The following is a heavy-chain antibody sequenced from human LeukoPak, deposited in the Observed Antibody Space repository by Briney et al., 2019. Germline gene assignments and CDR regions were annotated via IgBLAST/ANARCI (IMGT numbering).Heavy chain of an antibody. Sequence: SETLSLTCTVSGGSISSYYWSWIRQPPGKGLEWIGYIYYSGSTNYNPSLKSRVTISVDTSKNQFSLKLSSVTAADTAVYYCASVGFGVFLGAFDIRGQGTMVTVSS. CDR2: IYYSGST. CDR1: GGSISSYY. CDR3: ASVGFGVFLGAFDI. J-gene: IGHJ3*02. D-gene: IGHD3-10*01. V-gene: IGHV4-59*01.